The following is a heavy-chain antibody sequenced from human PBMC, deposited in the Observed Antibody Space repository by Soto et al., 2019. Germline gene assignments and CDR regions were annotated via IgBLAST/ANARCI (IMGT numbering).Heavy chain of an antibody. CDR1: GFTFSSYA. V-gene: IGHV3-30-3*01. D-gene: IGHD6-19*01. CDR3: ARDSTGYSSGWYYYYYGMDV. J-gene: IGHJ6*02. Sequence: GGSLRLSCAASGFTFSSYAMHWVRQAPGKGLEWVAVISYDGSNKYYADSVKGRFTISRDNSKNTLYLQMNSLRAEDTAVYYCARDSTGYSSGWYYYYYGMDVWGQGTTVTVSS. CDR2: ISYDGSNK.